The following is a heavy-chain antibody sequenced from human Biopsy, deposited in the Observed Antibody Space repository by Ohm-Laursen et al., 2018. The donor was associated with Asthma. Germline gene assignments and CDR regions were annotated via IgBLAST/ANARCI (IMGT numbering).Heavy chain of an antibody. CDR1: GYTFIGHH. V-gene: IGHV1-2*06. D-gene: IGHD7-27*01. CDR2: INPNSGGT. Sequence: SVKVSCKTSGYTFIGHHIHWVRQVPGQGLEWMGRINPNSGGTNYAQKFQGRVTMTSDTSISTAYMELSRLRSDDTALYYCARGQKSPGDRWFDPWGQGTLVTVSS. J-gene: IGHJ5*02. CDR3: ARGQKSPGDRWFDP.